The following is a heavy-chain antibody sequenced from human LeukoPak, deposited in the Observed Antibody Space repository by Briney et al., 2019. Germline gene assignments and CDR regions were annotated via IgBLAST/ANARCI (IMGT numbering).Heavy chain of an antibody. V-gene: IGHV4-4*07. Sequence: SETLSLTCTVSGDSMSSYSWSWIRQPAGKGLEWIGRIYTSGSTNYNPSLKSRVTMSVDTSKNQFSLKLSSVTAADTAVYYCARMGLNPLGYPTYFDYWGQGTLVTVSS. CDR2: IYTSGST. D-gene: IGHD3-16*02. CDR3: ARMGLNPLGYPTYFDY. J-gene: IGHJ4*02. CDR1: GDSMSSYS.